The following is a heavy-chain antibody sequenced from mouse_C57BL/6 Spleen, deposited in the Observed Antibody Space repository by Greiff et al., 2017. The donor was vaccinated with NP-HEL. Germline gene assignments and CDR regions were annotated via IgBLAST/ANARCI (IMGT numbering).Heavy chain of an antibody. CDR3: ARGNWEGGYFDY. V-gene: IGHV1-80*01. CDR2: IYPGDGDT. CDR1: GYAFSSYW. Sequence: QVQLKESGAELVKPGASVKISCKASGYAFSSYWMNWVKQRPGKGLEWIGQIYPGDGDTNYNGKFKGKATLTADKSSSTAYMQLSSLTSEDSAVYFCARGNWEGGYFDYWGQGTTLTVSS. J-gene: IGHJ2*01. D-gene: IGHD4-1*01.